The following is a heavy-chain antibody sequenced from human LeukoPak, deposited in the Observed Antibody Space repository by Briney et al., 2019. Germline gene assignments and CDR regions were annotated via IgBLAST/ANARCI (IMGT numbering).Heavy chain of an antibody. J-gene: IGHJ3*02. CDR2: IYSGGST. Sequence: TGGSLRLSCAASGFTVSSNYMSWVRQAPGKGLEWVSVIYSGGSTYYADSVKGRFTISRDNSKNTLYLQMNSLRAEDTAVYYCARYCSGGSCYSHDAFDIWGQGTMVTVSS. CDR3: ARYCSGGSCYSHDAFDI. CDR1: GFTVSSNY. V-gene: IGHV3-66*01. D-gene: IGHD2-15*01.